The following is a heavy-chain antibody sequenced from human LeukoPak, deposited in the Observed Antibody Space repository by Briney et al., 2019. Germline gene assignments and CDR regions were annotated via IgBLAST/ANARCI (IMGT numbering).Heavy chain of an antibody. D-gene: IGHD3-22*01. Sequence: PSETLSLTCAVYGGSFSGYYWNWIRHPPGKGREWIGEINHSGSTNYNPSLKSRVTISVDTSKTQFSLKLSSVTAADTAVYYCARSPNYYDSSGYWGPNTFDIWGQGTMVTVSS. V-gene: IGHV4-34*01. J-gene: IGHJ3*02. CDR1: GGSFSGYY. CDR2: INHSGST. CDR3: ARSPNYYDSSGYWGPNTFDI.